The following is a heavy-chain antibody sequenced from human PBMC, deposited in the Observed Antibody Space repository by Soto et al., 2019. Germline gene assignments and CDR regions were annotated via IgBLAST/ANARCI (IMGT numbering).Heavy chain of an antibody. D-gene: IGHD2-8*01. CDR3: ARAHRGCTNGVCYGFGGYYDR. Sequence: PSETLSLTCTVSGGSISSGGYYWSWIRQHPGKGLEWIGYIYYSGSTYYNPSLKSRVTISVDTSKNQFSLKLSSVTAADTAAYYCARAHRGCTNGVCYGFGGYYDRWGQGTLVTVSS. CDR2: IYYSGST. CDR1: GGSISSGGYY. J-gene: IGHJ4*02. V-gene: IGHV4-31*03.